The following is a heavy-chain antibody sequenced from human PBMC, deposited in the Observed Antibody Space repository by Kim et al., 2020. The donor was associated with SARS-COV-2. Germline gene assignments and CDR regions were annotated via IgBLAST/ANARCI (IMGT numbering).Heavy chain of an antibody. Sequence: GGSLRLSCAASGFTFSSYTIHWVRQSPGKGLEWVAVISFDGSNKNYVDSVKGRFTISRDNSKNTLYLQMNSLRAEDTAVYYCARDRGWFDAFDIWGQGT. V-gene: IGHV3-30*04. J-gene: IGHJ3*02. CDR1: GFTFSSYT. CDR2: ISFDGSNK. CDR3: ARDRGWFDAFDI. D-gene: IGHD6-19*01.